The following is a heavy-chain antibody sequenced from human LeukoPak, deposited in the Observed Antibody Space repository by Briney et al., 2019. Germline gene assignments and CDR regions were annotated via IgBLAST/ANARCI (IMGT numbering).Heavy chain of an antibody. D-gene: IGHD3-3*01. CDR2: IKQDGSEK. Sequence: GGSLRLSCAASGFTFSSYWMSWVRQAPGKGLEWVANIKQDGSEKYYVDSVKGRFTISRDNAKNSLYLQMSSLRAEDTAVYYCARVRDDFWSTYFDYWGQGTLVTVSS. CDR3: ARVRDDFWSTYFDY. V-gene: IGHV3-7*01. J-gene: IGHJ4*02. CDR1: GFTFSSYW.